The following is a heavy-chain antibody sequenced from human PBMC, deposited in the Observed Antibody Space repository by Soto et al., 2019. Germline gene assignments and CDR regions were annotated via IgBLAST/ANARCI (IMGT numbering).Heavy chain of an antibody. CDR2: ISYNGRNK. Sequence: QPGGSLRLSCAASGFTFSFYAMHWVRQAPGKGLEWVAVISYNGRNKHYVDSVTGRFTISRDNSQDTLYLQMDSLRPDDTAVYYCARQAKIGDRSQFYFDSWGQGTLVTVSS. CDR1: GFTFSFYA. V-gene: IGHV3-30*04. CDR3: ARQAKIGDRSQFYFDS. D-gene: IGHD3-16*01. J-gene: IGHJ4*02.